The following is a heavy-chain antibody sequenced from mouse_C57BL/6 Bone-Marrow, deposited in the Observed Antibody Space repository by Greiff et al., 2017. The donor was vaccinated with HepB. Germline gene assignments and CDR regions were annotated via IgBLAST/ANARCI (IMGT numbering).Heavy chain of an antibody. CDR2: IDPETGGT. J-gene: IGHJ4*01. D-gene: IGHD2-3*01. CDR3: TRHGYFPMDY. V-gene: IGHV1-15*01. Sequence: VKLVESGAELVRPGASVTLSCKASGYTFTDYEMHWVKQTPVHGLEWIGAIDPETGGTAYNQKFKGKAILTADKSSSTAYMELRSLTSEDSAVYYCTRHGYFPMDYWGQGTSVTVSS. CDR1: GYTFTDYE.